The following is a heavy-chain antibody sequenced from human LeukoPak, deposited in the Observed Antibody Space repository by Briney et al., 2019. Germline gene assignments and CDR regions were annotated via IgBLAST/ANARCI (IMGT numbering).Heavy chain of an antibody. CDR1: GYTFSSYD. J-gene: IGHJ4*02. Sequence: GASVKVSCKAAGYTFSSYDINWVRQAPGQGLEWMGWINPNSGGTNYAQKFQGRVTMTRDTSISTAYMELSRLRSDDTAVYYCARGTYGGTFFDYWGQGTLVTVSS. CDR3: ARGTYGGTFFDY. V-gene: IGHV1-2*02. D-gene: IGHD1-14*01. CDR2: INPNSGGT.